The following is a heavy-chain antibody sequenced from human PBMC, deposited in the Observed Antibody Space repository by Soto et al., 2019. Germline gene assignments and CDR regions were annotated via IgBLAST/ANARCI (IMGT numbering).Heavy chain of an antibody. D-gene: IGHD5-12*01. Sequence: LSLTCTVSGGSISSSSYYWGWIRQPPGKGLEWIGSIYYSGSTYYNPSLKSRVTISVDTSKNQFSLKLSSVTAADTAVYYCARYSSWVRGSWFDPWGQGTLVTVSS. V-gene: IGHV4-39*01. CDR3: ARYSSWVRGSWFDP. J-gene: IGHJ5*02. CDR2: IYYSGST. CDR1: GGSISSSSYY.